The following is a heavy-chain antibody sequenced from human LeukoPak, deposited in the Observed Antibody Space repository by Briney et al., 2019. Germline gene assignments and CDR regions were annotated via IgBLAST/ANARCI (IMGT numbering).Heavy chain of an antibody. J-gene: IGHJ4*02. Sequence: ASVKVSCKASSYIFPSYGLTWVRQAPGQGLEWMGWISAYNGNTNYAQKFQGRVTMTTDTSTSTAYMELSSLGSDDTAVYYCARDVAAGFDYWGQGTLVTVSS. V-gene: IGHV1-18*01. CDR2: ISAYNGNT. D-gene: IGHD6-25*01. CDR1: SYIFPSYG. CDR3: ARDVAAGFDY.